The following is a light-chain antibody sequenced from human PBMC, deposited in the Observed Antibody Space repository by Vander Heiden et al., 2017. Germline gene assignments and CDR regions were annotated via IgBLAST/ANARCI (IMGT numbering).Light chain of an antibody. J-gene: IGKJ4*01. CDR3: QQRSKWPPEVT. CDR2: DAS. Sequence: EIVLTQSPATLSLSPGERATLSCRASQSVSNYLAWYQHKPGQAPRLLIYDASNRAAGIPARFSGSGSGTDFTLTISSLEPEDFAVYYCQQRSKWPPEVTLGVGTKVEIK. CDR1: QSVSNY. V-gene: IGKV3-11*01.